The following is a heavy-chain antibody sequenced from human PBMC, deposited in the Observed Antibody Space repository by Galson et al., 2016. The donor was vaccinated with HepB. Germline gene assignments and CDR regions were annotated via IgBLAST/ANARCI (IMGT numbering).Heavy chain of an antibody. D-gene: IGHD3-16*01. CDR1: GYTFTGQY. J-gene: IGHJ5*02. V-gene: IGHV1-2*02. Sequence: SVKVSCKASGYTFTGQYIYWVRQAPGQGLDWMGWINPNSGGAYYAQKFEGRVTMTSDTSISTIYMELSRLTSDDTAVYFCAPDPRIIMIQGGPWGQGTLVTVSS. CDR3: APDPRIIMIQGGP. CDR2: INPNSGGA.